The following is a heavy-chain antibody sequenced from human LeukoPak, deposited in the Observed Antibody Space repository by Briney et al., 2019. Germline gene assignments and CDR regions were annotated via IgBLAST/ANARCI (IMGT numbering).Heavy chain of an antibody. CDR1: GFTFSGYY. J-gene: IGHJ4*02. Sequence: GGSLRLSCAASGFTFSGYYLSWVRQAPGKGLEWVSFISPSSSYTNYADSVKGRFTISRDNAKNSLYLQMSSLRAEDTAVYYCARLWGGSSGYYYWGQGTLVTVSS. CDR3: ARLWGGSSGYYY. V-gene: IGHV3-11*03. CDR2: ISPSSSYT. D-gene: IGHD3-22*01.